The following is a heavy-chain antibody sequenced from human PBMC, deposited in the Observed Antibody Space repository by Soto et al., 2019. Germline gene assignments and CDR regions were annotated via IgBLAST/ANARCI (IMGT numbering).Heavy chain of an antibody. V-gene: IGHV4-59*01. CDR2: ISYSGST. Sequence: PXETLSLTCTVSGGSISSSYWSWIRQPPGKGLEWIGYISYSGSTNYNPSLKSRVTISLDTSKNQFSLKLSSVTAADTALYSCARVISSSSSPWYFDYWGQGTLVTVSS. D-gene: IGHD6-13*01. J-gene: IGHJ4*02. CDR1: GGSISSSY. CDR3: ARVISSSSSPWYFDY.